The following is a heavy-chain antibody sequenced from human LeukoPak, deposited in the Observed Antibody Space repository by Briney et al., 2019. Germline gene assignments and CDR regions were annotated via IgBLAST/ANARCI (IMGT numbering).Heavy chain of an antibody. Sequence: PSETLSLTCTVSGDSISNYFWSWIRQPPGKGLEWIGYIYTSENTNYNPSLKSRVTISLDTSMNQFSLKLTSVTTADTAVYYCAGEGKNDISGYPTRSFDHWGQGTLVSVSS. CDR1: GDSISNYF. V-gene: IGHV4-4*09. CDR3: AGEGKNDISGYPTRSFDH. J-gene: IGHJ4*02. D-gene: IGHD3-22*01. CDR2: IYTSENT.